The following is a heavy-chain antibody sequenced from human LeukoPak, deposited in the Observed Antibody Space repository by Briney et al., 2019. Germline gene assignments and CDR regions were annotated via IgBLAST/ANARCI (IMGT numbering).Heavy chain of an antibody. CDR3: ARGKVAATGPAVNYGMDV. Sequence: ASVKVSCKASGYTFTGYYMHWVRQAPGQGLEWMGWISPNSGGTNYAQKFQGWVTMTRDTSISTAYMELSRLRSDDTAVYYCARGKVAATGPAVNYGMDVWGQGTTVTVSS. V-gene: IGHV1-2*04. J-gene: IGHJ6*02. CDR1: GYTFTGYY. D-gene: IGHD6-25*01. CDR2: ISPNSGGT.